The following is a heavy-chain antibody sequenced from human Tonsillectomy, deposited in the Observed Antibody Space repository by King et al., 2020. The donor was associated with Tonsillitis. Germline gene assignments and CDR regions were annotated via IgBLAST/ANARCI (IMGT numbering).Heavy chain of an antibody. D-gene: IGHD3-22*01. CDR1: GGSFSGYY. V-gene: IGHV4-34*01. CDR2: VHHSGFT. Sequence: VQLQQWGAGLMKPSETLSLTCAVYGGSFSGYYWNWIRQPPGKGLEWIGEVHHSGFTIYNPSLKSRVTISGDTSKNQFSLKLSSVTAADTAVYYCARRAYDSRINAFDIWGQGTMVTVSS. J-gene: IGHJ3*02. CDR3: ARRAYDSRINAFDI.